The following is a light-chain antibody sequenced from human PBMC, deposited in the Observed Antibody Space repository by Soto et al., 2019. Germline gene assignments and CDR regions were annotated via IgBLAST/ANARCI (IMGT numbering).Light chain of an antibody. Sequence: EIVLTQSPGTLSVSPGERATLSCRASQTIRDSYVAWYQQKPGQAPRLLIYGASNRATGVPDRFSGRGSGAGFTLFIGRLEREDFAVYYCQQYGSSPLPFGGGTKVEIK. CDR2: GAS. CDR3: QQYGSSPLP. J-gene: IGKJ4*01. V-gene: IGKV3-20*01. CDR1: QTIRDSY.